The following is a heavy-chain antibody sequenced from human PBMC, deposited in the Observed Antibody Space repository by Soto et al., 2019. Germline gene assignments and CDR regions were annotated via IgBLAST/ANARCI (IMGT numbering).Heavy chain of an antibody. D-gene: IGHD2-15*01. J-gene: IGHJ4*02. CDR3: ARAGAATLSDY. CDR2: IYYSGST. CDR1: GGSISSGDYY. Sequence: PSETLSLTCTVSGGSISSGDYYWSWTRQPPGKGLEWIGYIYYSGSTNYNPSLKSRVTISVDTSKNQFSLNLSSVTAADTAVYYCARAGAATLSDYWGQGTLVTVSS. V-gene: IGHV4-61*08.